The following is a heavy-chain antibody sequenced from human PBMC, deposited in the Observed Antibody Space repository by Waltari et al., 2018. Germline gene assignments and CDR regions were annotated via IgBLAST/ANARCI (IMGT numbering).Heavy chain of an antibody. V-gene: IGHV4-4*07. J-gene: IGHJ2*01. CDR3: ARARKWQLVGYEYVDL. CDR1: GGSISRYY. CDR2: IYTSGST. Sequence: QVQLQESGPGLVKPSATLSLTCTVSGGSISRYYWSWIRQPAGKVLEWIGRIYTSGSTNDNPSLKSRVTMSVDTSKNQFSLKLSSVTAADTAVYYCARARKWQLVGYEYVDLWGRGTLVTVSS. D-gene: IGHD6-6*01.